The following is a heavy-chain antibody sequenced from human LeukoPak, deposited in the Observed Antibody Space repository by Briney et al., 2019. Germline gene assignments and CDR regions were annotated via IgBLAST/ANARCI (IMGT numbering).Heavy chain of an antibody. CDR1: GYSFTNYW. CDR2: VYPGDSDT. Sequence: GESLKISCKGSGYSFTNYWIGWVRQMPGKGLEWMGIVYPGDSDTRYSPSFQGQVTISADKSITTAYLQWNSLKASDTAIYYCARHGTKGQGLDYYYYMDVWGKGTTVTVSS. D-gene: IGHD1/OR15-1a*01. J-gene: IGHJ6*03. V-gene: IGHV5-51*01. CDR3: ARHGTKGQGLDYYYYMDV.